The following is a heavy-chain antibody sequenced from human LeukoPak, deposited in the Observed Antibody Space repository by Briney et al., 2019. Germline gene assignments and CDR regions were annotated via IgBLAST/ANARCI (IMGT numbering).Heavy chain of an antibody. Sequence: SVKVSCKASGGTFSSYAISWVRQAPGQGLEWMGRIIPIFGTANYAQKFQGRVTITTDESTSTAYMELSSLRSEGTAVYYCARGTTVTTVSAFDIWGQGTMVTVSS. D-gene: IGHD4-17*01. CDR1: GGTFSSYA. CDR2: IIPIFGTA. V-gene: IGHV1-69*05. J-gene: IGHJ3*02. CDR3: ARGTTVTTVSAFDI.